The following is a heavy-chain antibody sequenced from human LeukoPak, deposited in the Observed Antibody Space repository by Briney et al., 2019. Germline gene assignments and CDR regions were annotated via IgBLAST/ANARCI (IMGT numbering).Heavy chain of an antibody. CDR3: ARGSDRGYNYGFDY. Sequence: GESLKISRKGSGYGFNRYWIRLVRQMPGKGLEWMGIIYPRDSDTRYSPSFQGQVTISADRSIGTAYLQWSSLKASDTAMYYCARGSDRGYNYGFDYWGQGTLVTVSS. J-gene: IGHJ4*02. D-gene: IGHD5-18*01. CDR2: IYPRDSDT. CDR1: GYGFNRYW. V-gene: IGHV5-51*01.